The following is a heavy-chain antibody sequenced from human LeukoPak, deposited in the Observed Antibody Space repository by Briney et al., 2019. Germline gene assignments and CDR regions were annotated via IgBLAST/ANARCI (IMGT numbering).Heavy chain of an antibody. J-gene: IGHJ4*02. V-gene: IGHV1-69*06. CDR3: ARNSEGSYRPFDY. CDR1: GGTFSSYA. CDR2: IIPIFGTA. D-gene: IGHD3-16*02. Sequence: SVKVSCKASGGTFSSYAISWVRQAPGQGIEWMGGIIPIFGTANYAQKFQGRVTITADKSTSTAYMELSSLRSEDTAVYYCARNSEGSYRPFDYWGQGTLVTVSS.